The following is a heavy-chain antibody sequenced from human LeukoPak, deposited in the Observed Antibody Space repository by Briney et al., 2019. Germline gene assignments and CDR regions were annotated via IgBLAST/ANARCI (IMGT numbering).Heavy chain of an antibody. J-gene: IGHJ1*01. CDR2: IKQDGSEK. CDR3: ARDEYYYDSSGFQH. V-gene: IGHV3-7*01. Sequence: GGSLRLSCAASGFTFSSYWMSWVRQAPGKGLEWVANIKQDGSEKYYVDSVKGRFTISIDNAKNSLYLQMNSLRAEDTAVYYCARDEYYYDSSGFQHWGQGTLVTVSS. D-gene: IGHD3-22*01. CDR1: GFTFSSYW.